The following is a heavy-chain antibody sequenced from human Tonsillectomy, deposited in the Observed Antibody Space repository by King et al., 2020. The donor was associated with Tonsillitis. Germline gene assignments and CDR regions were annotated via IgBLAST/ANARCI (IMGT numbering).Heavy chain of an antibody. V-gene: IGHV4-38-2*01. Sequence: QLQESGPGLVKPSETLSLTCAVSDYSISSGANWGWIRQPPGKGLEWIASIYHTGKTYYNPSLQSRVTISVDTSKNDFSLKVMSGTAADTAVYYCASSRYSIAGAGRYFDYWGRGPVVSVSS. CDR1: DYSISSGAN. CDR3: ASSRYSIAGAGRYFDY. J-gene: IGHJ4*02. CDR2: IYHTGKT. D-gene: IGHD6-13*01.